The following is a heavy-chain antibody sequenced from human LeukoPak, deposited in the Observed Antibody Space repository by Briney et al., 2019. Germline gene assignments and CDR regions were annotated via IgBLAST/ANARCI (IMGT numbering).Heavy chain of an antibody. CDR1: GYTFTGYY. V-gene: IGHV1-2*02. CDR2: INPNSGGT. J-gene: IGHJ6*03. CDR3: ARAGWPMYYYYMDV. D-gene: IGHD6-19*01. Sequence: ASVKVSCKASGYTFTGYYMHWVRQAPGRGLEWMGWINPNSGGTNYAQKFQGRVTMTRDTSISTAYMELSRLTSDDTAVYYCARAGWPMYYYYMDVWGKGTTVTISS.